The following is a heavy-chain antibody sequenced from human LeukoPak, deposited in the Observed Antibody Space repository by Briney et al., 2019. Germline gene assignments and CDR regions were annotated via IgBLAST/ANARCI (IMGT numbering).Heavy chain of an antibody. CDR2: ISSSSSYI. J-gene: IGHJ4*02. V-gene: IGHV3-21*04. Sequence: GGSLRLSCAASGFTFSSYSMNWVRQAPGKGLEWVSSISSSSSYIYYADSVKGRFTISRDNAKNSLYLQMNSLRAEDTALYYCAKDGSEPTYYDFRYFDYWGQGTLVTVSS. CDR3: AKDGSEPTYYDFRYFDY. CDR1: GFTFSSYS. D-gene: IGHD3-3*01.